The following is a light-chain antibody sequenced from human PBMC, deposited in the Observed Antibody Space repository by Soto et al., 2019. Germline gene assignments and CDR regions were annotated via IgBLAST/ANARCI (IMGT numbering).Light chain of an antibody. CDR1: QDISSW. CDR3: QQGDTFPLT. J-gene: IGKJ4*01. V-gene: IGKV1-12*01. Sequence: DIQMTQSPSSVSASVGDRVTITCRASQDISSWLVWYQQKSGKAPQFLIYAASSLQSGVPSRFSGSGSGTDFTLTISSLQPEDFANYFCQQGDTFPLTFGGGTKVELK. CDR2: AAS.